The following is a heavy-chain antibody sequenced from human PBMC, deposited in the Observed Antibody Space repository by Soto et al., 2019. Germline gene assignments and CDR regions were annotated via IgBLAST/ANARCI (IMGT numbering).Heavy chain of an antibody. D-gene: IGHD3-22*01. CDR3: VRLGDRNGYYIFDY. CDR1: GGSISSNVYY. Sequence: QLQESGPGLVKPSETLSLTCNVSGGSISSNVYYWGWIRQPPGKGLEWIANIYYRGSTYYNPSLKSRVTISVDTSKNQFSLKLSSVTAADTAVYYCVRLGDRNGYYIFDYWGQGTLVTVSS. CDR2: IYYRGST. J-gene: IGHJ4*02. V-gene: IGHV4-39*01.